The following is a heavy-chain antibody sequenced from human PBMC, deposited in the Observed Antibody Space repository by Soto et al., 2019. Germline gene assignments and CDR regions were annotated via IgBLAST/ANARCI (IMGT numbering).Heavy chain of an antibody. CDR1: GYTFTSDS. V-gene: IGHV1-18*01. CDR3: ARDVPTVTTGGPDY. CDR2: ISAYNGNT. J-gene: IGHJ4*02. D-gene: IGHD4-17*01. Sequence: QVQLVQSGVEVEKPGASVKVSYKASGYTFTSDSVSWVRQAPGQGLEWMGWISAYNGNTNYAQKFQGRVTMTTDTSTSTAYMELRSLRSDDSAVYYCARDVPTVTTGGPDYWGQGTLVTVSS.